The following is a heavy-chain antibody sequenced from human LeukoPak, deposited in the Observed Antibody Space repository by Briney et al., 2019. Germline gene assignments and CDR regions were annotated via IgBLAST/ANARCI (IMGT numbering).Heavy chain of an antibody. CDR3: ARDLGRSGRFNSGMDV. V-gene: IGHV1-69*13. Sequence: SVKVSCKASGGTFSSYAISWVRQAPGQGLEWMGGIIPIFGTANYAQKFQGRVTITADESTSTAYMELSSLRSEDTAVYYCARDLGRSGRFNSGMDVWGQGTTVTVSS. CDR1: GGTFSSYA. D-gene: IGHD3-16*02. CDR2: IIPIFGTA. J-gene: IGHJ6*02.